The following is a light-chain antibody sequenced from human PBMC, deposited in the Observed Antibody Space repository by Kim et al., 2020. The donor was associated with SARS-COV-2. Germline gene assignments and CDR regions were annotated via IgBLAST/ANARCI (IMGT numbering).Light chain of an antibody. CDR2: DAS. Sequence: ASVRDRVTITCQASKDIKKCLHWYQQTPGKAPKLLIYDASNLEAGVPSRFSGSGSGTDFTLTISSLQPEDIATYYCQQCDDLPFTFGPGTKVDIK. CDR1: KDIKKC. CDR3: QQCDDLPFT. J-gene: IGKJ3*01. V-gene: IGKV1-33*01.